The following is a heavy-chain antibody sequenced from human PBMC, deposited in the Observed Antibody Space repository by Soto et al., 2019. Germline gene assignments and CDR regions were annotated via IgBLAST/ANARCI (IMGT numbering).Heavy chain of an antibody. CDR1: GYTFTGYY. D-gene: IGHD3-22*01. CDR2: INPNSGGT. Sequence: ASVKVSCKASGYTFTGYYMHWVRQAPGQGLEWMGWINPNSGGTNYAQKFQGWVTMTRDTSISTAYMELSRLRSDDTAVYYCARDRNSYDSSGYLRIRYFDYWGQGTLVTVSS. CDR3: ARDRNSYDSSGYLRIRYFDY. J-gene: IGHJ4*02. V-gene: IGHV1-2*04.